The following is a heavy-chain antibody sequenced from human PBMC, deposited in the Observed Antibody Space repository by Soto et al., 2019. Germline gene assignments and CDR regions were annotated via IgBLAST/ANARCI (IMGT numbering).Heavy chain of an antibody. CDR1: GYTVTDYY. J-gene: IGHJ4*02. V-gene: IGHV1-2*02. CDR2: IDPKNGGT. Sequence: QVQLVQSGTEVKKPGASVKVSCKASGYTVTDYYIHWVRQAPGQGLEWMGWIDPKNGGTIYAQKFQARVTMTRDTSISTAYMDLSRLTSDDTDLYYCARDDYGIYPYWGQGTLVTVSS. D-gene: IGHD1-26*01. CDR3: ARDDYGIYPY.